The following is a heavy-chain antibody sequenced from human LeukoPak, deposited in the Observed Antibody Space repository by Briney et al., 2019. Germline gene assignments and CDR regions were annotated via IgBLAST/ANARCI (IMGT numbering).Heavy chain of an antibody. J-gene: IGHJ4*02. CDR3: AREDAAMVTR. V-gene: IGHV4-59*01. Sequence: SSETLSLTCTVSGGSISSYYWSWIRQPPGKGLEWIGYIYYSGSTNYNPSLKSRVTISVDTSKNQFSLKLSSVTAADTAVYYCAREDAAMVTRWGQGTLVTVSS. CDR2: IYYSGST. D-gene: IGHD5-18*01. CDR1: GGSISSYY.